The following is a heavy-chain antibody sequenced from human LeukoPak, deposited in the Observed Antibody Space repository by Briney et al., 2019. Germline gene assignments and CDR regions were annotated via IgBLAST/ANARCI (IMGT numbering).Heavy chain of an antibody. CDR1: GYTFTSYG. Sequence: ASVKVSCKASGYTFTSYGISWVRQAPGQGLEWMGWISAYNGNTNYAQKLQGRVTMTTDTSTSTAYMEMNSLRSEDTAVYYCARKLYDSSRYGQTYYFDYWGQGTLVTVSS. J-gene: IGHJ4*02. D-gene: IGHD3-22*01. V-gene: IGHV1-18*01. CDR3: ARKLYDSSRYGQTYYFDY. CDR2: ISAYNGNT.